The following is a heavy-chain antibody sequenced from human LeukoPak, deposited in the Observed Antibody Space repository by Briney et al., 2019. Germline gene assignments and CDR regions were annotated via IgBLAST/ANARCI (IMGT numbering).Heavy chain of an antibody. CDR1: GFTFSDFS. CDR2: IRYDGSNK. J-gene: IGHJ6*03. V-gene: IGHV3-30*02. D-gene: IGHD3-22*01. Sequence: SGGSLRLSCAASGFTFSDFSMHWARQAPGKGLEWVAFIRYDGSNKYYADSVKGRFTISRDNSKNTLYLQMNSLGAEDTAVYYCAKDNGPDYYDSSGYYDPYYMDVWGKGTTVTVSS. CDR3: AKDNGPDYYDSSGYYDPYYMDV.